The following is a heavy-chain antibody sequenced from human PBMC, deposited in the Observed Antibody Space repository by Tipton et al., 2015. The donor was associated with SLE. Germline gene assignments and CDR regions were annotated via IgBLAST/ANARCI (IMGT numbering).Heavy chain of an antibody. Sequence: TLSLTCTVSGGSLSSYYWSWIRQSPEKGLEWIGYLSYSGSTNYNPSLESRVTISVDTSKNQFSLKLSSVTAADTAIYYCVRGHPHIVVLIGGGWFDPWGQGTLVTVSS. CDR1: GGSLSSYY. D-gene: IGHD2-21*01. J-gene: IGHJ5*02. CDR2: LSYSGST. CDR3: VRGHPHIVVLIGGGWFDP. V-gene: IGHV4-59*08.